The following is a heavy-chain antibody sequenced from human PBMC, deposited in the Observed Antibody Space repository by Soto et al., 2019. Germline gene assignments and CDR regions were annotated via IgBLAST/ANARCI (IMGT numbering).Heavy chain of an antibody. D-gene: IGHD1-1*01. CDR3: ARAGYTHGSSYFDY. V-gene: IGHV4-4*07. CDR2: IYTGGNT. J-gene: IGHJ4*02. Sequence: QLQESGPGLVKPSETLSLTCNVSGRSMISYYWSWIRQPAGKGLEWIGRIYTGGNTNYNPSLKSRVTMSVDTSKSQFSLSLTSVTAADTAVYYCARAGYTHGSSYFDYWGQGTLLTVSS. CDR1: GRSMISYY.